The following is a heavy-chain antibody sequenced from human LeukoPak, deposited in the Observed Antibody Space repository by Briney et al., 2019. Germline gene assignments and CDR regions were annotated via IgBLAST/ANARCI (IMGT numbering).Heavy chain of an antibody. CDR3: ARQSSFTYYFDS. J-gene: IGHJ4*02. CDR2: IYYSGST. CDR1: GGSISSGGYY. Sequence: SETLSLTCTVSGGSISSGGYYWSWIRQHPGKDLEWIGYIYYSGSTYYNPSLKSRVAISVDTSKNQFSLKLSSVTAADTAVYYCARQSSFTYYFDSWGQGTLVTVSS. V-gene: IGHV4-31*03.